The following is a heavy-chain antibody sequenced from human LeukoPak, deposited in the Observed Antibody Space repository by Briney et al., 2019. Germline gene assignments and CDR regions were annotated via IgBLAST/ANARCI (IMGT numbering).Heavy chain of an antibody. CDR1: GLTVSSNY. D-gene: IGHD3-22*01. V-gene: IGHV3-66*01. CDR2: IYSGGST. Sequence: PGGSLRLSCAASGLTVSSNYMTWVRQAPGKGLEWVSVIYSGGSTYYADSAKGRFTISRDNSKNTLYLQMNSLRAEDTAVYYCARAGHYYDSSGYLTPYYFDYWGQGTLVTVSS. CDR3: ARAGHYYDSSGYLTPYYFDY. J-gene: IGHJ4*02.